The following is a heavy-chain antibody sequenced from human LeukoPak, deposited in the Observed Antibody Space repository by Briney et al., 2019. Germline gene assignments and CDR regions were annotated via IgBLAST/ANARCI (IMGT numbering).Heavy chain of an antibody. CDR1: GGSISSGGYY. D-gene: IGHD1-26*01. CDR2: IYHSGST. J-gene: IGHJ4*02. Sequence: SETLSLTCTVSGGSISSGGYYWSWIRQPPWKGLEWIGYIYHSGSTYYNPSLKSRVTISVDRSKNQFSLKLSSVTAADTAVYYCARDWGSGNLFDYWGQGTLVTVSS. CDR3: ARDWGSGNLFDY. V-gene: IGHV4-30-2*01.